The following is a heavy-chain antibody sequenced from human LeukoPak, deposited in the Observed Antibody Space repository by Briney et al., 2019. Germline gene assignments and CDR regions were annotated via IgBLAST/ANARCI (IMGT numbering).Heavy chain of an antibody. CDR3: AVPAPRFVHNFEY. D-gene: IGHD2-2*01. CDR2: IYYSGST. Sequence: SETLSLTCTVSGGSISSSSYYWGWIRQPPGKGLEWIGSIYYSGSTYYNPSLKSRVTISVDTSKNQFSLKLSSVTAADTAVYYCAVPAPRFVHNFEYWGQGTLVTVSS. CDR1: GGSISSSSYY. J-gene: IGHJ4*02. V-gene: IGHV4-39*01.